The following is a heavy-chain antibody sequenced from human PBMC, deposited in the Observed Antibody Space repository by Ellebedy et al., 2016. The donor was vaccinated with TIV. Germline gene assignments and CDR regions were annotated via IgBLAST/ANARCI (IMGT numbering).Heavy chain of an antibody. CDR1: GYSFTEYW. Sequence: PGGSLRLSCEASGYSFTEYWIGWVRQMPGKCLQWVAFIYPRDSDTKYSPSFQGHVTISADKSINTAYLQWSSLRASDTAIYYCARKPPGIGAAGHDFWGQGTLVTVSS. V-gene: IGHV5-51*01. D-gene: IGHD6-13*01. CDR3: ARKPPGIGAAGHDF. J-gene: IGHJ4*02. CDR2: IYPRDSDT.